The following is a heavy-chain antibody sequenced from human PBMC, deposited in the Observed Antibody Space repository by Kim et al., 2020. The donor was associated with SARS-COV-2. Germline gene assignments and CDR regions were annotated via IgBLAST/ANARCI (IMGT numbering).Heavy chain of an antibody. V-gene: IGHV3-15*01. J-gene: IGHJ4*02. D-gene: IGHD4-17*01. Sequence: GGSLRLSCAASGFTFSNAWMSWVRQAPGKGLEWVGRIKSKTDGGTTDYAAPVKGRFTISRDDSKNTLYLQMNSLKTEDTAVYYCTTDKYDYGDYSHWGQGTLVTVSS. CDR2: IKSKTDGGTT. CDR1: GFTFSNAW. CDR3: TTDKYDYGDYSH.